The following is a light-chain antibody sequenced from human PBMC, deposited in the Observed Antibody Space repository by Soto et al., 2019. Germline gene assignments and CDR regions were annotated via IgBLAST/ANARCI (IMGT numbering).Light chain of an antibody. CDR3: QSYDSSLSGSV. CDR1: SSNIGAGYD. Sequence: QSVLTQPPSVSGAPGQRVTISCTGSSSNIGAGYDVHWYQQLPGTAPKLLMYGNNNRPSGVPDRFSGSKSGTSASLAITGLQAEDEADYCCQSYDSSLSGSVFGGGTKLTVL. J-gene: IGLJ2*01. CDR2: GNN. V-gene: IGLV1-40*01.